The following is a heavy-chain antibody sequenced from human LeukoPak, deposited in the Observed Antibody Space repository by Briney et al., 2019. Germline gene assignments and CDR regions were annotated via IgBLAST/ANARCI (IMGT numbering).Heavy chain of an antibody. CDR2: ISGSSSTI. V-gene: IGHV3-48*01. CDR3: ARVLLHGDYGGDLGY. Sequence: GGSLRLSCAASGFTFSSYSMNWVRQAPGKGLKWVSYISGSSSTILYADPLKGRFTISRDNAKNSLYLQMNSLRAEDTAVYYCARVLLHGDYGGDLGYWGQGTLVTVSS. CDR1: GFTFSSYS. J-gene: IGHJ4*02. D-gene: IGHD4-17*01.